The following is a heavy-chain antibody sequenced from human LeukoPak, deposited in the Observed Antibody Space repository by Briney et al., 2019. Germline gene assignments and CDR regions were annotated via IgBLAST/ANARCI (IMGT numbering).Heavy chain of an antibody. J-gene: IGHJ4*02. CDR3: ARVDGGSSGLGDFDY. CDR2: IYTSGST. D-gene: IGHD6-19*01. Sequence: SETLSLTCTVSGGSISSGSYYWSWIRQPAGKGLEWIGRIYTSGSTNYNPSLKSRVTISVDTSKNQFSLKLSSVTAADTAVYYCARVDGGSSGLGDFDYWGQGTLVTVSS. V-gene: IGHV4-61*02. CDR1: GGSISSGSYY.